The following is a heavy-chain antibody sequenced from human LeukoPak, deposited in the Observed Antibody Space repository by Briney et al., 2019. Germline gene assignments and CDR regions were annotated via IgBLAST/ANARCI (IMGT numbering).Heavy chain of an antibody. V-gene: IGHV3-7*03. CDR3: ARGGGLDV. D-gene: IGHD3-16*01. CDR2: INHNGNVN. Sequence: GGSLRLSCVASGFSFSYYTMHWVRQAPGKGLEWVASINHNGNVNYYVDSVKGRFTISRDNAKNSLYLQMSNLRAEDTAVYFCARGGGLDVWGQGATVTVSS. CDR1: GFSFSYYT. J-gene: IGHJ6*02.